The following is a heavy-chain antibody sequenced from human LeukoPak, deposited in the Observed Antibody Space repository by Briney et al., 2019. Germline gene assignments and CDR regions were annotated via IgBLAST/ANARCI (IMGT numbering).Heavy chain of an antibody. J-gene: IGHJ5*02. CDR3: ARVENYYDTSGYYDWFDP. CDR2: IYPTDSET. V-gene: IGHV5-51*01. Sequence: GESLKISGKGSGDNFNDYWIGGVRQLPGKGLEWMGIIYPTDSETRYSPSLQCQVSISADKSISTAYLQCSSLKASDTAMYYCARVENYYDTSGYYDWFDPWGQGTLVTVSS. CDR1: GDNFNDYW. D-gene: IGHD3-22*01.